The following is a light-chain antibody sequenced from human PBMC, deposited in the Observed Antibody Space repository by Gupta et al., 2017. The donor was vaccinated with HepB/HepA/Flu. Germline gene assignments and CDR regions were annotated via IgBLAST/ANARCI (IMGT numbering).Light chain of an antibody. Sequence: SYELTQPSSVSVSPGQAARITCSGDVLAKKYARWFQQKPGQAPALVIYKDSERPSGIPERFSGSSSGTTVTLTISGAQVEDEADYYCYSATDNNLGVFGGGTKLTVL. CDR2: KDS. CDR3: YSATDNNLGV. CDR1: VLAKKY. V-gene: IGLV3-27*01. J-gene: IGLJ2*01.